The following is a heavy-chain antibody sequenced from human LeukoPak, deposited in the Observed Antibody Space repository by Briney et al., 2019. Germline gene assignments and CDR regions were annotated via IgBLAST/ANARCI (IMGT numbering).Heavy chain of an antibody. CDR2: ISGSGGST. V-gene: IGHV3-23*01. CDR3: AKDLRNSVSPSPSAFDI. D-gene: IGHD2-8*01. CDR1: GFTFSSYA. J-gene: IGHJ3*02. Sequence: GGSLRLSCAASGFTFSSYAMSWVRQAPGKGLEWVSAISGSGGSTYYADSVKGRFTISRDNSKNTLYLQMNSLGAEDTAVYYCAKDLRNSVSPSPSAFDIWGQGTMVTVSS.